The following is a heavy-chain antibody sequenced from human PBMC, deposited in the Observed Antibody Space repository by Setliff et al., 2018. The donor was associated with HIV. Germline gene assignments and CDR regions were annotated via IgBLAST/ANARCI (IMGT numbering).Heavy chain of an antibody. V-gene: IGHV1-46*01. CDR2: INPSGGTT. CDR3: ARVTVSGRGGYDFSNFRFDS. Sequence: ASVKVSCKASEYTFTSYYLHWVRQAPGQGLEWMGIINPSGGTTTYAQKFQGRVTMTRDTSTSTVYMELSSLRSEDTAVYYCARVTVSGRGGYDFSNFRFDSWGQGTRVTVSS. CDR1: EYTFTSYY. J-gene: IGHJ4*02. D-gene: IGHD4-4*01.